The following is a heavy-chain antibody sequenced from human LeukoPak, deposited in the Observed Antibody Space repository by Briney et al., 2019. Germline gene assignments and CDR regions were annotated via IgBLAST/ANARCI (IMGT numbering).Heavy chain of an antibody. D-gene: IGHD3-3*01. CDR2: ISSSSSTI. CDR1: GFTFSSYS. J-gene: IGHJ5*02. V-gene: IGHV3-48*01. CDR3: ARDRTYYDFWSGYPFDP. Sequence: PGGSLRLSCAASGFTFSSYSMNWVRQAPGKGLEWVSYISSSSSTIYYADSVKGRFNISRDNAKNSLYLQMNSLRAEDTAVYYCARDRTYYDFWSGYPFDPWGQGTLVTVSS.